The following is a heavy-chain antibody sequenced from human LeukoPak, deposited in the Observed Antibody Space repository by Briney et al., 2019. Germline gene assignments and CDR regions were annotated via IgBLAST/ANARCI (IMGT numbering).Heavy chain of an antibody. J-gene: IGHJ5*02. Sequence: GGSLRLSCAASGFTFSSYSMNWVRQAPGKGLEWVSSISSSSSDIYYADSVKGRFTISRDNAKNSLYLHMNSLRAEDTAVYYCARDLREWLVPPNWFDPWGQGTLVTVSS. CDR2: ISSSSSDI. CDR3: ARDLREWLVPPNWFDP. D-gene: IGHD6-19*01. V-gene: IGHV3-21*01. CDR1: GFTFSSYS.